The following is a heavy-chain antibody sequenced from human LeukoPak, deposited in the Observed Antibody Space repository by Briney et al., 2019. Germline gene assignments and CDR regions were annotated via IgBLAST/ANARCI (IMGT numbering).Heavy chain of an antibody. J-gene: IGHJ4*02. V-gene: IGHV3-74*01. CDR3: ARAPNGWYFDY. CDR1: GNYW. Sequence: GGSLRLSCAASGNYWMYWVRQAPGKGLVWVSHINSDGSWTSYADSVKGRFTIFRDNSKNTLYLQMNSLRVEDTAVYYCARAPNGWYFDYWGQGSLVTVSS. CDR2: INSDGSWT. D-gene: IGHD6-19*01.